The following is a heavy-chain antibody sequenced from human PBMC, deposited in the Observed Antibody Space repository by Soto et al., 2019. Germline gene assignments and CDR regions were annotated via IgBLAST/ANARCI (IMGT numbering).Heavy chain of an antibody. CDR1: GYTFTNYY. D-gene: IGHD3-16*01. J-gene: IGHJ4*02. CDR2: INPSGGGT. CDR3: ARAYDDRSEFDY. Sequence: QVQLVQSGTEVKKPGASVKVSCKASGYTFTNYYIHWVRQAPGQGLECMGRINPSGGGTNYAQYFQGRVTMTRDTSTSSVYMELSSLRSEDTAVYYCARAYDDRSEFDYWGQGTLVTVSS. V-gene: IGHV1-46*01.